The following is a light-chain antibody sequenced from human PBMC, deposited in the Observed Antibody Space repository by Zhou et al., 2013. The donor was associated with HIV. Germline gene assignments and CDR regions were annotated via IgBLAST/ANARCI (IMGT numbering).Light chain of an antibody. CDR3: QEYGTSQGIT. V-gene: IGKV3-20*01. J-gene: IGKJ5*01. CDR1: QSVSSSY. CDR2: GAS. Sequence: EIVLTQSPGTLSLSPGERATLSCRASQSVSSSYLAWYQQKPGQAPRLLIYGASRRATGIADRFSGSGSGTDFTLTISRLEPEDFAVYYCQEYGTSQGITFGQGTRLEIK.